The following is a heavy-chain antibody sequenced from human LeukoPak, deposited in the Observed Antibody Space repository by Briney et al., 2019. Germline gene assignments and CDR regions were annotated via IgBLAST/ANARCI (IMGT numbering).Heavy chain of an antibody. J-gene: IGHJ4*02. Sequence: GGSLRLSCATSGFTFSTYGMEWVRQAPGKGLEWVAIIFSDGIRKYYADSVKGRFTISRDISRSTLYLEMNSLSAEDTAVYYCARASGPIKKNRFDQWGQGTLVIVSS. CDR3: ARASGPIKKNRFDQ. CDR1: GFTFSTYG. D-gene: IGHD1-26*01. CDR2: IFSDGIRK. V-gene: IGHV3-30*12.